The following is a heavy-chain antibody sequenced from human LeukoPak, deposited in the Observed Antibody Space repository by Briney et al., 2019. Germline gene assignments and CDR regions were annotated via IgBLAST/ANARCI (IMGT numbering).Heavy chain of an antibody. Sequence: GGSLRLSCAASGFTVSSNYMSWVRQAPGKGLEWVSVIYSGGSTYYADSVKGRFTISRDNSKNTLYLQMNSLRAEATAVYYCARVREDYYDRSGYFDYWGQGTLVTVSS. J-gene: IGHJ4*02. CDR1: GFTVSSNY. V-gene: IGHV3-53*01. CDR2: IYSGGST. D-gene: IGHD3-22*01. CDR3: ARVREDYYDRSGYFDY.